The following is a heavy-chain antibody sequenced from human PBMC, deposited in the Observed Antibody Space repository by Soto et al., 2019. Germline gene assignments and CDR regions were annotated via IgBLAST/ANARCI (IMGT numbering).Heavy chain of an antibody. J-gene: IGHJ4*02. CDR1: GYTFTGYY. CDR3: ARAEGYYGSGTFFYYFDN. CDR2: INPNSGGT. Sequence: QVQLVQSGAEVKKPGASVKVSCKASGYTFTGYYMHWVRQAPGQGLEWMGWINPNSGGTNSAQKFQGRVTMARDTSISTAYMELSRLTSDDTAVYYCARAEGYYGSGTFFYYFDNWGQGTLVTVSS. D-gene: IGHD3-10*01. V-gene: IGHV1-2*02.